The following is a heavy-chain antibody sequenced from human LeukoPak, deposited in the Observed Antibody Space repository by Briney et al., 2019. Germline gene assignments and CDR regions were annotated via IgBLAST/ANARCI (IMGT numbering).Heavy chain of an antibody. V-gene: IGHV3-30*04. CDR2: ISYDGSNK. Sequence: PGGSLRLSCITSGFTFSAYAMTWVRQAPGKGLEWVAVISYDGSNKYYADSVKGRFTISRDNSKNTLYLQMNSLRAEDTAVYYCAKDDCSSTSCLSFDYWGQGTLVTVSS. CDR3: AKDDCSSTSCLSFDY. CDR1: GFTFSAYA. J-gene: IGHJ4*02. D-gene: IGHD2-2*01.